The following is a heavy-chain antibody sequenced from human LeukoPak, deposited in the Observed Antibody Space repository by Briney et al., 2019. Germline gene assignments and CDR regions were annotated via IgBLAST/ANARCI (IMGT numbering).Heavy chain of an antibody. CDR2: ISGSGGST. D-gene: IGHD3-10*01. Sequence: GGSLRLSCADHGFTFSSYARSWVRQAPRKGLERVSAISGSGGSTYYADSVKGRFTISRDNSKNTLYLQMNSLRAEDTAVYYCAKSGGMVRGVIRAFDIWGQGTMVTVSS. V-gene: IGHV3-23*01. CDR1: GFTFSSYA. CDR3: AKSGGMVRGVIRAFDI. J-gene: IGHJ3*02.